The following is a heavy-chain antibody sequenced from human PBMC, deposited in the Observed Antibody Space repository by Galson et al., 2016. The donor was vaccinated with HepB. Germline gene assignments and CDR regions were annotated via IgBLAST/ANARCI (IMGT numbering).Heavy chain of an antibody. CDR1: GFSFGSYA. V-gene: IGHV3-30*18. D-gene: IGHD6-19*01. CDR2: ISGDGTNK. J-gene: IGHJ3*02. CDR3: AKKGYSSGKFDAFDI. Sequence: SLRLSCAASGFSFGSYAMHWVHQTPAKGLEWVAVISGDGTNKYYADSVKGRFTISRDNSKSTLYLQMSSLRADDTAVYSCAKKGYSSGKFDAFDIWGQGTVVTVSS.